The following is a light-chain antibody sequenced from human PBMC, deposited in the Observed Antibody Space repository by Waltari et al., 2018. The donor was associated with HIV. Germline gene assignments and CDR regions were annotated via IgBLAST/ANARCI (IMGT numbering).Light chain of an antibody. CDR1: NLDNKY. J-gene: IGLJ2*01. Sequence: SYYLAQAPSLSVSPGQTATTTSSADNLDNKYGSWYQRRPGQSPILVIYQDFKRPSGIPERFSGSNSGDTATLTISGTQAMDEADYYCQAWDSSVVFGGGTKLTVL. V-gene: IGLV3-1*01. CDR2: QDF. CDR3: QAWDSSVV.